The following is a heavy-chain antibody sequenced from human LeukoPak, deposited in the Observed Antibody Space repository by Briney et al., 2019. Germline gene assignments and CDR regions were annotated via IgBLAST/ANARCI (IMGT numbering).Heavy chain of an antibody. CDR1: GGSISSSSYY. CDR2: IYYSGST. Sequence: SETLSLTCTVSGGSISSSSYYWGWIRQPPGKGLEWIGSIYYSGSTYYNPSLKSRVTISVDTSKNQFSLKLSSVTAADTAVYYCARKDIVATTTFDYWGQGTLVTVSS. J-gene: IGHJ4*02. D-gene: IGHD5-12*01. V-gene: IGHV4-39*01. CDR3: ARKDIVATTTFDY.